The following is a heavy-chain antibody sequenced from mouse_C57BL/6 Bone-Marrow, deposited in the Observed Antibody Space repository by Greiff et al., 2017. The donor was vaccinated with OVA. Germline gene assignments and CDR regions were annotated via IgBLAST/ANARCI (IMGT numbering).Heavy chain of an antibody. CDR1: GFTFSSYA. V-gene: IGHV5-4*03. J-gene: IGHJ3*01. D-gene: IGHD1-1*01. Sequence: DVMLVESGGGLVKPGGSLKLSCAASGFTFSSYAMSWVRQTPDKRLEWVATISDGGSYTYYPDNVKGRFTISRDNAKNNLYLQMSHLKSEDTAMYYCARFYYYGSRGFAYWGQGTLVTVSA. CDR3: ARFYYYGSRGFAY. CDR2: ISDGGSYT.